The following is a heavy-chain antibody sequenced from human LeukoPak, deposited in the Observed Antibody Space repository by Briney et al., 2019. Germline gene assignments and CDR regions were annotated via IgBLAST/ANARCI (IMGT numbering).Heavy chain of an antibody. CDR1: GFTFSSYW. J-gene: IGHJ4*02. V-gene: IGHV3-74*01. Sequence: GGSLRLSCAASGFTFSSYWMHWVRQAPGKGLVWVSRINSDGSSTSYADSVKGRFTISRDNSKNSLYLQMNSLRTEDTALYYCAKGKNTGSYLSHVDYWGQGTLVTVSS. CDR2: INSDGSST. CDR3: AKGKNTGSYLSHVDY. D-gene: IGHD3-10*01.